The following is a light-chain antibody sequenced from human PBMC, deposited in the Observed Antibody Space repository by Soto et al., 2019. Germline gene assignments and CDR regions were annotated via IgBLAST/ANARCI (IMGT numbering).Light chain of an antibody. CDR2: DVS. V-gene: IGKV1-5*01. Sequence: IQLTQSPSTLSASVGDSVTITCRASQTITRWTAWYQQKAEKAPKLLIYDVSSVESGVPSMFSGSGSETEFTLTISSLFPDDFATYCCQQYNRYWTFGQGTKVDIK. J-gene: IGKJ1*01. CDR3: QQYNRYWT. CDR1: QTITRW.